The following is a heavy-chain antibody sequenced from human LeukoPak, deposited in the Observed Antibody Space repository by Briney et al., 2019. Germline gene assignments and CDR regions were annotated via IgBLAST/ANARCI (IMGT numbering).Heavy chain of an antibody. V-gene: IGHV1-69*04. D-gene: IGHD6-13*01. CDR1: GGTFSSYA. CDR3: AVPSSSWYGIFDY. Sequence: ASVKVSCKASGGTFSSYAISWVRQAPGQGLEWMGRIIPILGIANYAQKFQGRVTITADKSTSTAYMELSSLRSVDTAVYYCAVPSSSWYGIFDYWGQGTLVTVSS. CDR2: IIPILGIA. J-gene: IGHJ4*02.